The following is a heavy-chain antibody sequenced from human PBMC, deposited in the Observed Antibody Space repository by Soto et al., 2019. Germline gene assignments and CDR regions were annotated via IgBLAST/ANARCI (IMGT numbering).Heavy chain of an antibody. CDR3: ERDSGSVYYDSSGYHAPYYYYYGMDV. D-gene: IGHD3-22*01. CDR2: IIPIFGTA. CDR1: GGTFSSYA. Sequence: ASVKVSCKASGGTFSSYAISWVRQAPGQGLEWMGGIIPIFGTANYAQKFQGRVTITADKSTSTDYMELSSLRSEDTAVYYCERDSGSVYYDSSGYHAPYYYYYGMDVWG. V-gene: IGHV1-69*06. J-gene: IGHJ6*02.